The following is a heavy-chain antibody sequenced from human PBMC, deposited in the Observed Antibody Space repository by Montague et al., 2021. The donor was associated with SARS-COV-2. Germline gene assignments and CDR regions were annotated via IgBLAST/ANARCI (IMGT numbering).Heavy chain of an antibody. J-gene: IGHJ5*02. CDR1: GDSIRSNNW. CDR2: TDYSGRT. V-gene: IGHV4-4*02. CDR3: ARVRWGCSATSCHLDP. Sequence: SETLSLTCVVSGDSIRSNNWWTWARQSPVRGLEWIGETDYSGRTNYNPSLKSRVTMSVDQSKDEFSLRSTSVTAADTAVYYCARVRWGCSATSCHLDPWGRGTLVTVSS. D-gene: IGHD5-24*01.